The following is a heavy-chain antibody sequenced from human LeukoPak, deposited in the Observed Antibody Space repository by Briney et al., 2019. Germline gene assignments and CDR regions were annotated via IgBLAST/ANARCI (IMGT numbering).Heavy chain of an antibody. J-gene: IGHJ1*01. CDR3: ARDIFPKYYYDSSGYYSGEYFQH. Sequence: ASVKVSCKASGYTFTGYYMHWVRQAPGQGLEWMGRINPNSGGTNYAQKFQGRVTMTRDTSLSTAYMELSRLRSDDTAVYYCARDIFPKYYYDSSGYYSGEYFQHWGQGTLVTVSS. V-gene: IGHV1-2*06. CDR2: INPNSGGT. CDR1: GYTFTGYY. D-gene: IGHD3-22*01.